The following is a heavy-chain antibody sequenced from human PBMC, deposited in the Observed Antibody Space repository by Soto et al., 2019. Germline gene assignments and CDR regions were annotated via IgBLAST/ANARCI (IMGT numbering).Heavy chain of an antibody. D-gene: IGHD2-2*01. Sequence: QSGGSLRLSCAASGFTFGYYWMSWVRQAPGKGLEWLATIKWDASEKKYVDSVKGRFTMSRDNAKNSVYMQMDSLRTEDMALYYCAKVLGYCSSSSCSRDYYYYYGMDVWGQGTTVTVSS. CDR3: AKVLGYCSSSSCSRDYYYYYGMDV. CDR1: GFTFGYYW. J-gene: IGHJ6*02. CDR2: IKWDASEK. V-gene: IGHV3-7*01.